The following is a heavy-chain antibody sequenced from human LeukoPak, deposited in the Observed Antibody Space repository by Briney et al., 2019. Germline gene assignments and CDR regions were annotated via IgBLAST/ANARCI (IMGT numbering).Heavy chain of an antibody. CDR1: GYTFINNW. CDR2: INPTGTGT. J-gene: IGHJ5*02. CDR3: ARDNSVGDIAWWFDP. V-gene: IGHV1-46*01. D-gene: IGHD3-10*01. Sequence: ASVKVSCKASGYTFINNWMHWVRQAPGQGLEWIGLINPTGTGTLYAQKFQGRVTMTRDMSTSTDYMELSSLRSEDTAVYYCARDNSVGDIAWWFDPWGQGTMVTVSS.